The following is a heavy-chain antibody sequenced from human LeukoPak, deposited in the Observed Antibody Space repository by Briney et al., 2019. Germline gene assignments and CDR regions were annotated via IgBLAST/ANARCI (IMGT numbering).Heavy chain of an antibody. Sequence: GESLKISCKGSGYSFTSYWIGWVRQMPGKGLEWMGIIYPGDSDTRYSPSFQGQVTISADKSISTAYLQWSSLKASDTAICYCARFSGPSLEKNWFDPWGQGTLVTVSS. CDR3: ARFSGPSLEKNWFDP. CDR1: GYSFTSYW. J-gene: IGHJ5*02. CDR2: IYPGDSDT. V-gene: IGHV5-51*01. D-gene: IGHD3-10*01.